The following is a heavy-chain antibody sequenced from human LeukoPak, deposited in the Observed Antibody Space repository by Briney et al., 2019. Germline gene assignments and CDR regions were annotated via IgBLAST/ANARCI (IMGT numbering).Heavy chain of an antibody. D-gene: IGHD5-12*01. Sequence: GRSLRLSCAASGFTFSSYGMHWVRRAPGKGLEWVAVISYDGSNKYYADSVKGRLTISRDNSKNTLYLQMNSLRAEDTAVYYCAKEFGGYDSYFDYWGQGTLVTVSS. V-gene: IGHV3-30*18. CDR2: ISYDGSNK. CDR1: GFTFSSYG. CDR3: AKEFGGYDSYFDY. J-gene: IGHJ4*02.